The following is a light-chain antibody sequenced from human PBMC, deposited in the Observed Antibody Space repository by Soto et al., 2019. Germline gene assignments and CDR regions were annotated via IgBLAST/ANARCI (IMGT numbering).Light chain of an antibody. CDR1: SDDVGAYNS. CDR2: KGT. V-gene: IGLV2-23*01. Sequence: QSALAQPASVSGSPGQSITISCTGTSDDVGAYNSVSWYQQLPHKAPQVILYKGTQRPSGVSSRFSGSTSGNAASLTISGLQADDEAEYFCCSSAGSRILYVFGAGTKVTVL. CDR3: CSSAGSRILYV. J-gene: IGLJ1*01.